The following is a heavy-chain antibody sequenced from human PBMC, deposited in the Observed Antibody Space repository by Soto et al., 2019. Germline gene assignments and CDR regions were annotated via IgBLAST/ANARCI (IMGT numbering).Heavy chain of an antibody. CDR1: GFTLSNYW. V-gene: IGHV3-7*05. J-gene: IGHJ4*02. CDR3: ARAIAAAGGY. D-gene: IGHD6-13*01. CDR2: INQDASEK. Sequence: GGSLRLSCVASGFTLSNYWVSLVRQAPGKGLEWVANINQDASEKYYMDSVKGRFTISRDNAENSVWLQMNSLRAEDTAVYYCARAIAAAGGYWGQGTLVTVSS.